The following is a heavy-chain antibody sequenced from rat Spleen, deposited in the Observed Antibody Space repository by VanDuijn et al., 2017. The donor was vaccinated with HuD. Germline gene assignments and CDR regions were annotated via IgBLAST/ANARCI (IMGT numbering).Heavy chain of an antibody. CDR3: ARETGSQYFDY. V-gene: IGHV5-29*01. CDR1: GFTFSDYY. D-gene: IGHD5-1*01. Sequence: EVQLVESDGGLVQPGRSLKLSCAASGFTFSDYYMAWVRQAPTKGLEWVATISYGDSSGHSSTYYGDSVKGRFTISRDNAKSSLYLQMDSLRSEDTATYYCARETGSQYFDYWGQGTLVTVSS. CDR2: ISYGDSSGHSST. J-gene: IGHJ3*01.